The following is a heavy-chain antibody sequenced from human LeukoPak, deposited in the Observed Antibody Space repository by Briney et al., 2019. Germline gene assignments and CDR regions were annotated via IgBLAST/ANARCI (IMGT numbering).Heavy chain of an antibody. CDR1: GGSLSSSSYY. CDR2: IYYSGST. J-gene: IGHJ4*02. CDR3: AGSLARPGRSFDY. V-gene: IGHV4-39*07. Sequence: SETLSLTCTVSGGSLSSSSYYGGWIRQPPGKGLEWIGSIYYSGSTYYNPSLKRRVTISVDTSKNQFSLKLSSVTAADTAVYYCAGSLARPGRSFDYWGQGTLVTVSS. D-gene: IGHD6-6*01.